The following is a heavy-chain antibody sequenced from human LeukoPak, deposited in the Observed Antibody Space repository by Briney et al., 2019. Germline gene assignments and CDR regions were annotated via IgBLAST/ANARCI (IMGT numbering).Heavy chain of an antibody. CDR1: GGSISSGGYF. CDR2: ISRSGST. J-gene: IGHJ3*02. V-gene: IGHV4-31*03. CDR3: ASGQNPRTSDAFDI. D-gene: IGHD1-14*01. Sequence: SQTLSLTCTVSGGSISSGGYFWSWIRQHPGKGLELIGYISRSGSTYYIPSLKSRVTISLDTSKNQFSLKLTSVTAADTAVYYCASGQNPRTSDAFDIWGQGTMVTASS.